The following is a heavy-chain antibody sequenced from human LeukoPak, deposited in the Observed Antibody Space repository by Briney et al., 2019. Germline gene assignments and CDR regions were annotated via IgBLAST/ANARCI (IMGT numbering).Heavy chain of an antibody. Sequence: ASVTLSCTASGSTFTIYSNSWVREPPGPGLESMGWISAYNGNTNYAQKLQGRITMTTDTSTSTAYMELRSLRSDDTAVYYCARDGFRGYEHDYWGQGTLVTVSS. D-gene: IGHD5-12*01. J-gene: IGHJ4*02. CDR1: GSTFTIYS. CDR2: ISAYNGNT. CDR3: ARDGFRGYEHDY. V-gene: IGHV1-18*01.